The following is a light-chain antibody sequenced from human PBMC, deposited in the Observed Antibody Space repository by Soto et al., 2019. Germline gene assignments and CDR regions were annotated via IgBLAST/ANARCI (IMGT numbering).Light chain of an antibody. V-gene: IGKV1-5*03. Sequence: DIQMTQSPSTLSASVGDRVTITCRASQSISSWLAWYQQKPGKALKLLIYKASSLESGVPSRFSGSGSETEFTLTISSLQPDDFATYYCQQYSSYWTFGQGTKVEIK. J-gene: IGKJ1*01. CDR2: KAS. CDR3: QQYSSYWT. CDR1: QSISSW.